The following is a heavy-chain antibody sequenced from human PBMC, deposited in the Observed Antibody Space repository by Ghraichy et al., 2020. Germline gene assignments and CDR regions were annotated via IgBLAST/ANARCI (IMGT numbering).Heavy chain of an antibody. V-gene: IGHV3-43*01. J-gene: IGHJ4*02. CDR1: GFSFSGYT. D-gene: IGHD2-2*01. Sequence: GESLNISCAASGFSFSGYTMHWVRQPPGKGLEWVSLFSWNGGTTYYADSVKGRFTISRDNSKNSLYLQMNSLRTEDTALYYCAKDNWGTIDYWGQGTLVTVSS. CDR2: FSWNGGTT. CDR3: AKDNWGTIDY.